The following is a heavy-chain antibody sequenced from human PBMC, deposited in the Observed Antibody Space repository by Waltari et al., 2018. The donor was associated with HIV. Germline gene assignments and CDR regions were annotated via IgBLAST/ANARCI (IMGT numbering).Heavy chain of an antibody. CDR3: AKDFDTSGLPYVVIDS. V-gene: IGHV3-23*04. CDR1: GVTFRSHD. J-gene: IGHJ4*02. Sequence: EVKLVQSGGGLVQPGGSLRLSCAAYGVTFRSHDLSWVRRAPGKGLQWVSTISGSGSQTYYAESAKGRFAISRDNSEDTLILQMTRLRVEDTALYFCAKDFDTSGLPYVVIDSWGQGTLVTVSS. CDR2: ISGSGSQT. D-gene: IGHD3-22*01.